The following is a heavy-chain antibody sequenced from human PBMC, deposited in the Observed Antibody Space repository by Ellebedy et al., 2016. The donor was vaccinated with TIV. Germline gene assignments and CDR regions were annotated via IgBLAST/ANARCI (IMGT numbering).Heavy chain of an antibody. V-gene: IGHV3-7*03. CDR2: IKQDGSEK. CDR1: GFTFSSYW. J-gene: IGHJ4*02. D-gene: IGHD3-22*01. Sequence: GESLKISCAASGFTFSSYWMSWVRQAPGKGLEWVANIKQDGSEKYYVDSVKGRFTISRDNAKNSLYLQMNSLRAEDTAVYYCAGGFPNYYDSSGYPIDYWGQGTLATVSS. CDR3: AGGFPNYYDSSGYPIDY.